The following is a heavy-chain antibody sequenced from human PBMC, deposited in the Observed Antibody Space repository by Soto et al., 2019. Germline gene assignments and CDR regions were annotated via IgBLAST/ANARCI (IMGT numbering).Heavy chain of an antibody. CDR3: ARHVGYCSGGSCRVDY. J-gene: IGHJ4*02. D-gene: IGHD2-15*01. CDR2: IYYSGST. CDR1: GGSISSSSYY. Sequence: QLQLQESGPGLVKPSETLSLTCTVSGGSISSSSYYWGWIRQPPGKGLEWIGSIYYSGSTYYNPSRKSRVTISVDTSKNQFSLKLSCVTAADTAVYYCARHVGYCSGGSCRVDYWGQGTLVTVSS. V-gene: IGHV4-39*01.